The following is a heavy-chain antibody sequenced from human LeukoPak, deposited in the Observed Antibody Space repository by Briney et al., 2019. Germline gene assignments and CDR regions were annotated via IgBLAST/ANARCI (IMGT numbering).Heavy chain of an antibody. CDR3: AKNYGSGSYGYYYYMDV. Sequence: PGGSLRLSCATSGFTFSNYAMSWVRQAPGKGLEWVSYISSSSSTIYYADSVKGRFTISRDNSKNTLCLQMNSLRAEDTAVYYCAKNYGSGSYGYYYYMDVWGKGTTVTVSS. J-gene: IGHJ6*03. D-gene: IGHD3-10*01. CDR2: ISSSSSTI. CDR1: GFTFSNYA. V-gene: IGHV3-48*01.